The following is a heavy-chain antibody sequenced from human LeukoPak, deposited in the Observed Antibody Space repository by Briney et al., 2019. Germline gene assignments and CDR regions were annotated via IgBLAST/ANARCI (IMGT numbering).Heavy chain of an antibody. CDR3: AKSITMIVVVISAFDI. Sequence: PGGSLRLSCAASGFTFSSYAMSWVRQAPGKGLEGVSGISGSGGGTYYADSVKGRFTISRDSSKNTLYLQMNILRAEDTAVYYCAKSITMIVVVISAFDIWGQDTMVTVSS. D-gene: IGHD3-22*01. V-gene: IGHV3-23*01. CDR1: GFTFSSYA. J-gene: IGHJ3*02. CDR2: ISGSGGGT.